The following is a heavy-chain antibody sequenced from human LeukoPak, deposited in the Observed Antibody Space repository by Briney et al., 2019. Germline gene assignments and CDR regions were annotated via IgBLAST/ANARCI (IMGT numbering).Heavy chain of an antibody. Sequence: PGGSLRLSCAASGFTFSSYAMHWVRQAPGKGLEWVAIISYDGSNKYYADSVKGRFTISRDNSKNTLYVQMKSRRAEDTAVYYCAREIVVVDIWGQGTLVTVSS. D-gene: IGHD1-26*01. J-gene: IGHJ4*02. CDR1: GFTFSSYA. CDR3: AREIVVVDI. V-gene: IGHV3-30-3*01. CDR2: ISYDGSNK.